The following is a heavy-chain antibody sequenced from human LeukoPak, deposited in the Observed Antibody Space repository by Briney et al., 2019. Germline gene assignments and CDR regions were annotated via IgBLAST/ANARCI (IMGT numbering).Heavy chain of an antibody. CDR3: TTLAFDVHY. J-gene: IGHJ4*02. CDR1: SIPIGNAW. Sequence: SYSASSIPIGNAWRTWVGQGGGRGIKWVGRMESNPAGGRVDYAAPVKGRFTISRDDSRSTLYLQLNNLGAEDTAVYYCTTLAFDVHYWGRGTLITVSS. D-gene: IGHD2/OR15-2a*01. V-gene: IGHV3-15*04. CDR2: MESNPAGGRV.